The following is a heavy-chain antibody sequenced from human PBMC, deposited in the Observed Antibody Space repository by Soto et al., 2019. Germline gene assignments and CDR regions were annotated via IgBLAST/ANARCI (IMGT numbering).Heavy chain of an antibody. Sequence: GGSLRLSCAASGFTFSSYGMHWVRQAPGKGLEWVAVISYDGSNKYYADSVKGRFTISRDNSKNTLYLQMNSLRAEDTAVYYCAKAEDPGIAVAGVDYWRQGTLVTVSS. CDR3: AKAEDPGIAVAGVDY. CDR2: ISYDGSNK. V-gene: IGHV3-30*18. CDR1: GFTFSSYG. D-gene: IGHD6-19*01. J-gene: IGHJ4*02.